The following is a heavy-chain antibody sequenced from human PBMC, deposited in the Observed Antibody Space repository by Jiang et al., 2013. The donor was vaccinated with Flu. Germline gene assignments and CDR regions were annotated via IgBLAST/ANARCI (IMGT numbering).Heavy chain of an antibody. V-gene: IGHV5-51*01. CDR3: ARVPWDGDSHFDY. Sequence: GYWIGWVRQMPGKGLEWMGIIYPDASDTRYSPSFQGQVTISADTSISTAYLQWSSLKASDTAMYYCARVPWDGDSHFDYWGQGTLVTVSS. D-gene: IGHD4-17*01. CDR2: IYPDASDT. J-gene: IGHJ4*02. CDR1: GYW.